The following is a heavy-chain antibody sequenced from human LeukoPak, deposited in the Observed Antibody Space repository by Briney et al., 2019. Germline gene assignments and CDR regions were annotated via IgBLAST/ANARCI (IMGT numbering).Heavy chain of an antibody. CDR1: GFTFSDYY. D-gene: IGHD3-10*01. Sequence: PGGSLRLSCAASGFTFSDYYMSWIRQAPGKGLEWVSYISSSRSYTNYADSVKGRFTISRDNAKNSLYLQMNSLRAEDTAVYYCARDSYDSFGELGYWGQGTLVTVSS. J-gene: IGHJ4*02. CDR2: ISSSRSYT. CDR3: ARDSYDSFGELGY. V-gene: IGHV3-11*05.